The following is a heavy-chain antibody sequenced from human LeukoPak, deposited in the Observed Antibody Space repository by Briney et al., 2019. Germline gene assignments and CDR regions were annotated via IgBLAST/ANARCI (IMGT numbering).Heavy chain of an antibody. J-gene: IGHJ2*01. CDR2: ISWNSGSI. D-gene: IGHD4-17*01. Sequence: GGSLRLSCAASGFTYDDYAMHWVRQAPGKGLEWVSGISWNSGSIVYADSVKGRFTISRDNSKNTLYVQMTSLRPDDTADYYCAKVPEGSPRCYWYFDRLGRGALVTVSS. V-gene: IGHV3-9*01. CDR1: GFTYDDYA. CDR3: AKVPEGSPRCYWYFDR.